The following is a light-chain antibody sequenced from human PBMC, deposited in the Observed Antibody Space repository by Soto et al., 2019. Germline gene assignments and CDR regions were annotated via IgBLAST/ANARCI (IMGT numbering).Light chain of an antibody. V-gene: IGKV1-5*03. CDR1: QSISNW. CDR2: KAS. CDR3: QQYDRFPNT. J-gene: IGKJ2*01. Sequence: DIQMTQSPSTLSASVGDTVTITCRASQSISNWLAWYQQKPGQAPKLLIHKASTLESGVPSRFSGSGSGTEFNLHISSLQPDDFATLYCQQYDRFPNTFGQGTKLEIK.